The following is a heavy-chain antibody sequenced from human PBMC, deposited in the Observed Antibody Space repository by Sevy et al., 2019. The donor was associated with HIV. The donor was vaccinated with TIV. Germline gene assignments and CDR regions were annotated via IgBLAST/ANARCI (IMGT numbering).Heavy chain of an antibody. CDR3: ARLGVMGSGDGPA. Sequence: SETLSLTCTVSGGSISSSSYYWGWIRQPPGKGLEWIGSIYYSGSTYYNPSLKSRVTISVDTSKNQFSLKLSSVTAADTAVYYCARLGVMGSGDGPAWGQGTLVTVSS. J-gene: IGHJ4*02. CDR2: IYYSGST. V-gene: IGHV4-39*01. CDR1: GGSISSSSYY. D-gene: IGHD3-10*01.